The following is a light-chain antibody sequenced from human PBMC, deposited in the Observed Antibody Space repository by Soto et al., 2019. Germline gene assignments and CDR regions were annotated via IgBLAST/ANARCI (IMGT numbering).Light chain of an antibody. CDR3: QQYYNWPRT. CDR1: QSVSSN. Sequence: IVMTQSPATLSVSPGERATLSCMASQSVSSNLAWYQHKPGQAPRLLVYGASTRASGIPDRFSGSGSGTEFTLSISSLQSEDFAVYYCQQYYNWPRTFGQGTKVDIK. V-gene: IGKV3-15*01. J-gene: IGKJ1*01. CDR2: GAS.